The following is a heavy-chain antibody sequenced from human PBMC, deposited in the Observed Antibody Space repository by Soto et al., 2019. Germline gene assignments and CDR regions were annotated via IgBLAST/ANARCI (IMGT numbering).Heavy chain of an antibody. CDR2: IYYSGST. CDR1: GGSISSGGYY. V-gene: IGHV4-31*03. Sequence: QVQLQESGPGLVKPSQTLSLTCTVSGGSISSGGYYWSWIRQHPGKGLEWIGYIYYSGSTYYNPSLKSRVTISVDTSKNQFSLKLSSVTAADTAVYYCARDRWRYGSGIYYYYGMDVWGQGTTVTVSS. D-gene: IGHD3-10*01. J-gene: IGHJ6*02. CDR3: ARDRWRYGSGIYYYYGMDV.